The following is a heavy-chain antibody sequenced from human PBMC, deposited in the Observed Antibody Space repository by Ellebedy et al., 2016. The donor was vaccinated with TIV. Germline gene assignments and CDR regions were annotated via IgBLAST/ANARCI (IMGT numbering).Heavy chain of an antibody. CDR3: ASGHEYRKPFDY. V-gene: IGHV1-69*13. CDR1: GGTFSSYA. Sequence: AASVKVSCKASGGTFSSYAISWVRQAPGQGLEWMGGFIPIFGTANYAQKFQGRVTITADESTSTVYMELSSLRSEDTAVYYCASGHEYRKPFDYWGQGTLVTGSS. J-gene: IGHJ4*02. CDR2: FIPIFGTA. D-gene: IGHD2/OR15-2a*01.